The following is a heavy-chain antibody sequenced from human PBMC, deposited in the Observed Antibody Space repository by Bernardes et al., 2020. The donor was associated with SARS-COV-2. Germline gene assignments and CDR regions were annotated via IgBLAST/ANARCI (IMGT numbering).Heavy chain of an antibody. CDR2: LNGDGNNR. J-gene: IGHJ6*02. CDR1: GFTFTKYW. D-gene: IGHD3-16*01. CDR3: ATGGDGRTAPGMDV. Sequence: GGSLRLSCVGSGFTFTKYWMHWGRQAPGNGLVWVARLNGDGNNRDYADSVRGRFTISRDNVKSAVYLQMNSLRDDDTAVYYCATGGDGRTAPGMDVWGRGTTVTVSS. V-gene: IGHV3-74*01.